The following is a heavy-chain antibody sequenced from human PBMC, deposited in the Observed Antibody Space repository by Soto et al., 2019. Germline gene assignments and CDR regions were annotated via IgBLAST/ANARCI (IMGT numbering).Heavy chain of an antibody. CDR3: ARDRGNSPDLFAN. CDR2: VDYTGGT. D-gene: IGHD1-1*01. CDR1: GGSINSDEYY. Sequence: QVLLQESGPGLVKPSQTLSLTCSVSGGSINSDEYYWSWIRLPPGGGLDWIGHVDYTGGTSYSPTIKSRITISVDTSKNQFSLRMNSVSAADTAVYYCARDRGNSPDLFANWGQGPLVTVSS. J-gene: IGHJ4*02. V-gene: IGHV4-30-4*01.